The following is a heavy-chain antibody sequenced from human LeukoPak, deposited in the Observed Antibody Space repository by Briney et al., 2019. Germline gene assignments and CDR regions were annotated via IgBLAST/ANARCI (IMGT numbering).Heavy chain of an antibody. V-gene: IGHV4-39*07. Sequence: SETLSLTCTVSGGSISSSSYYWGWIRQPPGKGLEWIGSIYYSGSTYYNPSLKSRVTISVDRSKNQSSLKLSSVTAADTAVYYCASSSVAGTSADAFDIWGQGTMVTVSS. D-gene: IGHD6-19*01. CDR2: IYYSGST. CDR3: ASSSVAGTSADAFDI. CDR1: GGSISSSSYY. J-gene: IGHJ3*02.